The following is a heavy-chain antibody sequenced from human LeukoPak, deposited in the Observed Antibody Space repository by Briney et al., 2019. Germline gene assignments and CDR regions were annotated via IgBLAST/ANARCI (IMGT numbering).Heavy chain of an antibody. CDR1: GFTFSSYG. D-gene: IGHD3-3*01. J-gene: IGHJ4*02. Sequence: GGSLRLSCAASGFTFSSYGMHWVRQAPGKGLEWVAVIWYDGSNKYYADSVKGRFTISRDNSKNTLYLQMNSLRAEDTAVYYCARDLIPFWSGYYYPDYWGQGTLVTVSS. CDR3: ARDLIPFWSGYYYPDY. V-gene: IGHV3-33*01. CDR2: IWYDGSNK.